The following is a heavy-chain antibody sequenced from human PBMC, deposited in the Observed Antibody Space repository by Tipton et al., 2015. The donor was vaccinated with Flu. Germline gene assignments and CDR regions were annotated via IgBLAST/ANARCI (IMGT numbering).Heavy chain of an antibody. CDR3: VRGSSGWYGIDY. J-gene: IGHJ4*02. V-gene: IGHV3-74*02. Sequence: QLVQSGGGLVQPGGSLRLSCAASGFTVSRYWMHWVRQAPGKGLVWVSRINSDASSIDYADSVKGRFTISRDNAKNTLYLQMNSLRAEDTAVYYCVRGSSGWYGIDYWGQGTLVTVSS. CDR1: GFTVSRYW. D-gene: IGHD6-19*01. CDR2: INSDASSI.